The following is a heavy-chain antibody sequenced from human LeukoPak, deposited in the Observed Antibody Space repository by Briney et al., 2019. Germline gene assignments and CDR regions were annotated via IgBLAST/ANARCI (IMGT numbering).Heavy chain of an antibody. V-gene: IGHV4-4*07. CDR2: IYSSGST. CDR1: GGSISSYY. D-gene: IGHD2-15*01. J-gene: IGHJ4*02. CDR3: ARDLCSGGSCSFDY. Sequence: SETLSLTCTVSGGSISSYYWNWIRQPAGKGLEWIGRIYSSGSTNYNPSLKSRVTMSVDTSKNQFSLKLSSVTAADTAVYYCARDLCSGGSCSFDYWGQGTLVTVSS.